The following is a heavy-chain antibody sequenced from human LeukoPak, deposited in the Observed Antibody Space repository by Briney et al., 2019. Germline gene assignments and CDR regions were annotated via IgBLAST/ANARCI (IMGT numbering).Heavy chain of an antibody. CDR1: GFIFSDYG. J-gene: IGHJ4*02. D-gene: IGHD6-19*01. V-gene: IGHV3-30*18. CDR3: AKDADSSGWYVGGY. CDR2: ISYDGSSK. Sequence: PGRSLRLSCAVSGFIFSDYGMHWVRQAPGKGLEWVAVISYDGSSKYYADSVKGRFTISRDNSRSTLYLQMNSLGAEDTAVYYCAKDADSSGWYVGGYWGQGTLVTVSS.